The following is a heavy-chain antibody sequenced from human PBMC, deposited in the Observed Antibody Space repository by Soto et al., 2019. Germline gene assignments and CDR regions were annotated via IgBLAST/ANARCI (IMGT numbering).Heavy chain of an antibody. CDR3: ARDRWYGDSAMIYYYYGMDV. Sequence: PGGSLRLSCAASGFTFSSYAMHWVRQAPGKGLEWVAVISYDGSNKYYADSVKGRFTISRDNSKNTLYLQMNSLRAEDTAVYYCARDRWYGDSAMIYYYYGMDVWGQGTTVTVSS. CDR1: GFTFSSYA. J-gene: IGHJ6*02. CDR2: ISYDGSNK. V-gene: IGHV3-30*14. D-gene: IGHD2-21*02.